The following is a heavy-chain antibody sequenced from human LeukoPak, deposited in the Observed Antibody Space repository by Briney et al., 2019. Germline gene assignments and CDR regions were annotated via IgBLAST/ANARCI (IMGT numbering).Heavy chain of an antibody. CDR1: GFTLSNYW. D-gene: IGHD5-18*01. CDR3: ARGDYGYSPPDY. V-gene: IGHV3-74*01. J-gene: IGHJ4*02. CDR2: INTDGTTT. Sequence: RGSLRLSCAGSGFTLSNYWMHWVRQAPGKGLVWVSRINTDGTTTNYADSVKGRFAISRDNAKNTVYLQMNSLRAEDTAVYYCARGDYGYSPPDYWGQGTLVTVSS.